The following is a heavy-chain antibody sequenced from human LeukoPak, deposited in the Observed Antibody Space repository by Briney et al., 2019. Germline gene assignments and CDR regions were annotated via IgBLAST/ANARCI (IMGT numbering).Heavy chain of an antibody. CDR2: ISGSGGST. Sequence: GGSLRLSCAASGFTFSSYAMSWVRQAPGKGLEWVSAISGSGGSTYYADSVKGRFTISRDNSKNTLYLQMNSLRAEDTAVYYCARHGEYSSSTTFDYWGQGTLVTVSS. V-gene: IGHV3-23*01. CDR1: GFTFSSYA. D-gene: IGHD6-6*01. CDR3: ARHGEYSSSTTFDY. J-gene: IGHJ4*02.